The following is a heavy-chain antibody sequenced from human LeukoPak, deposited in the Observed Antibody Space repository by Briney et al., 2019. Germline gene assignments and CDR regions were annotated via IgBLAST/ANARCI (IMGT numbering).Heavy chain of an antibody. D-gene: IGHD3-10*01. CDR1: GFTFSTYA. V-gene: IGHV3-23*01. J-gene: IGHJ5*02. CDR2: VSGSGGST. Sequence: PGGSLRLSCAASGFTFSTYAMSWVRQAPGKGLEWVSTVSGSGGSTFYADSVKGRFTISRDNSKNTLYLQMSGLRAEDTAVYFCAEGSDYYGSGSYFNSNWFDPWGQGTLVTVSS. CDR3: AEGSDYYGSGSYFNSNWFDP.